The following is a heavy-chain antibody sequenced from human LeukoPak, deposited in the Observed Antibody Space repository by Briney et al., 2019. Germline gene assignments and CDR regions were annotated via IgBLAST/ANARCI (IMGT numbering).Heavy chain of an antibody. CDR3: ARDRGRWLKVSFYYYMDV. V-gene: IGHV4-39*07. J-gene: IGHJ6*03. Sequence: PSETLSLTCTVSGGSISSSSYYWGWIRQPPGKGLEWIGNIYHSGNTYYNSSLKSRVTISVDTSKNQFSLRLTSVTAADTAVYYCARDRGRWLKVSFYYYMDVWGKGTTVTISS. CDR2: IYHSGNT. CDR1: GGSISSSSYY. D-gene: IGHD5-24*01.